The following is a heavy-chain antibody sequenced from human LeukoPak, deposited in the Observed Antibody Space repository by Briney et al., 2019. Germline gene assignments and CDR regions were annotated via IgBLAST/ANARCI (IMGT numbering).Heavy chain of an antibody. V-gene: IGHV1-8*01. CDR2: MNPNSGNT. D-gene: IGHD3-16*01. CDR1: GYTFTSYD. Sequence: ASVKVSCKASGYTFTSYDINWVRQATGQGLEWMGWMNPNSGNTGYAQKFQGRVTMTTDTSTSTAYMELRSLRSDDTAVYYCARDLISGYLGFDPWGQGTLVTVSS. CDR3: ARDLISGYLGFDP. J-gene: IGHJ5*02.